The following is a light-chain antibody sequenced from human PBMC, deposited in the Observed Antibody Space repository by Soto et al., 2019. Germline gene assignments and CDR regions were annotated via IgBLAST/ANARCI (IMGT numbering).Light chain of an antibody. V-gene: IGKV3D-20*02. CDR2: DAS. CDR3: QQRNNWPPIT. J-gene: IGKJ5*01. Sequence: EIVMTQSPATLSVSPGERATLSCRASQSVSSSYLAWYQQKPGQAPRLLIYDASSRATGIPDRFSGSGSGTDFTLSISSLEPEDFAIYYCQQRNNWPPITFGQGTRLEIK. CDR1: QSVSSSY.